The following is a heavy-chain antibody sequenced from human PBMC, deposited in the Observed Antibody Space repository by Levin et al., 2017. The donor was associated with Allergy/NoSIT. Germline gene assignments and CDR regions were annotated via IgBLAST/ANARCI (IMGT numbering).Heavy chain of an antibody. CDR2: FDPEDGET. Sequence: VASVKVSCKVSGYTLTELSMHWVRQAPGKGLEWMGGFDPEDGETIYAQKFQGRVTMTEDTSTDTAYMELSSLRSEDTAVYYCATDTTRGLEWGDWGQGTLVTVSS. CDR3: ATDTTRGLEWGD. D-gene: IGHD3-3*01. CDR1: GYTLTELS. V-gene: IGHV1-24*01. J-gene: IGHJ4*02.